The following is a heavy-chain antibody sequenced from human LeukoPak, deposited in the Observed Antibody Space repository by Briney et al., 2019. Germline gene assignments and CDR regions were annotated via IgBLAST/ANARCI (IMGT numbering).Heavy chain of an antibody. J-gene: IGHJ4*02. CDR2: ISSSGSAI. CDR1: GFTFSDYY. V-gene: IGHV3-11*01. D-gene: IGHD6-13*01. Sequence: GGSLRLPCAASGFTFSDYYMSWIRQAPGKGLEWVSYISSSGSAIYYADSVKGRFTISRDNAKNSLYLQMNSLRAEDTAVYYCASRGAAAGTADYWGQGTLVTVSS. CDR3: ASRGAAAGTADY.